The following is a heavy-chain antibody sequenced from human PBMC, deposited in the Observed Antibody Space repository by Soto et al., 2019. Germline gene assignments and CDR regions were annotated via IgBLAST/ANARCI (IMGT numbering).Heavy chain of an antibody. J-gene: IGHJ3*02. CDR1: GFTFSSYG. V-gene: IGHV3-33*01. Sequence: QVQLVESGGGVVQPGRSLRLSCAASGFTFSSYGMHWVRQAPGKGLEWVAVIWYDGSNKYYADSVKGRFTNSRDNSKNTLYRQMKSLRAEDTAVYYCARVRIAARPHRGAFDIWGQGTMVTVSS. D-gene: IGHD6-6*01. CDR3: ARVRIAARPHRGAFDI. CDR2: IWYDGSNK.